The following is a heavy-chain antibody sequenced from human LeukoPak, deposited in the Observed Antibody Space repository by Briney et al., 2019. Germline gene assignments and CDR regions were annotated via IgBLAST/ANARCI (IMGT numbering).Heavy chain of an antibody. CDR1: GCTFSSHW. J-gene: IGHJ6*02. CDR2: INYDGSST. Sequence: PGGSLRLSCEVSGCTFSSHWMSWVRQVPGKGPVWVSRINYDGSSTNYADSVKGRFTIARDNAKNTLYLQMSSLRAEDTAVYFCARGYYEMDVWGQGTTVTVSS. V-gene: IGHV3-74*01. CDR3: ARGYYEMDV.